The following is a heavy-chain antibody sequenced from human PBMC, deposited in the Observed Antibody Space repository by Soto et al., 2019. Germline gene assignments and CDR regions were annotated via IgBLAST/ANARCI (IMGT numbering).Heavy chain of an antibody. CDR3: ARGPKYYDFWSGYYTVLDY. Sequence: SETLSLTCAVYGMSFSCYYWSWIRQPPGKGLEWIGEINHSGSTNYNPSLKSRVTISVDTSKNQFSLKLSSVTAADTAVYYCARGPKYYDFWSGYYTVLDYWGQGTLVTVSS. J-gene: IGHJ4*02. CDR1: GMSFSCYY. CDR2: INHSGST. D-gene: IGHD3-3*01. V-gene: IGHV4-34*01.